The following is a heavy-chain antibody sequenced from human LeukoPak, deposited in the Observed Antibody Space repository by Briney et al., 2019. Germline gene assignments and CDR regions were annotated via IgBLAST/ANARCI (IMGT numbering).Heavy chain of an antibody. Sequence: GGSLRLSCAASGFTFSSYGMHWVRQAPGKGLEWVAFIRYDGSNKYYADSVKGRFTIPRDNSKNTLYLQMNSLRAEDTAVYYCAKDRYCSSTSCYGYCFDYWGQGTLVTVSS. CDR1: GFTFSSYG. CDR2: IRYDGSNK. V-gene: IGHV3-30*02. CDR3: AKDRYCSSTSCYGYCFDY. J-gene: IGHJ4*02. D-gene: IGHD2-2*01.